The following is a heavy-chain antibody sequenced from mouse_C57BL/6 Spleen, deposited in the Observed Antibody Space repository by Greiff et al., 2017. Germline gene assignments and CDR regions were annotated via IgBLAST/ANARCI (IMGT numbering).Heavy chain of an antibody. CDR1: GYSITSGYY. CDR2: ISYDGSN. V-gene: IGHV3-6*01. CDR3: ARRGVVYWYFDV. J-gene: IGHJ1*03. Sequence: EVQLVESGPGLVKPSQSLSLTCSVTGYSITSGYYWNWIRQSPGNKLEWMGYISYDGSNNYNPSLKNRISITRDTSKNQFFLKLNSVTTEDTSTYYCARRGVVYWYFDVWGTGTTVTVSS. D-gene: IGHD1-1*01.